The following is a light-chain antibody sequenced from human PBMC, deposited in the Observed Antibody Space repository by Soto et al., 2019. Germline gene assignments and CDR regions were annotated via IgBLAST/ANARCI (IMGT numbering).Light chain of an antibody. CDR3: QQYYSTPPT. CDR1: QNILFNSDNKNY. J-gene: IGKJ5*01. CDR2: WAS. V-gene: IGKV4-1*01. Sequence: DIVMTQSPDSLAVSLGERATINCKSSQNILFNSDNKNYFAWYQQKPGQPPKLLIYWASTRESGVPDRFSGSGSGTDFTPTISSLQAEDVAVYYLQQYYSTPPTFGQGTRLEI.